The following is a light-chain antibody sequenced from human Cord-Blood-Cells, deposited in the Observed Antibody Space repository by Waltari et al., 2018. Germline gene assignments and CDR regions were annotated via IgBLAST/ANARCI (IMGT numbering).Light chain of an antibody. J-gene: IGKJ5*01. CDR1: QSVSSSY. CDR3: QQYGSSPPIT. Sequence: EFVMKQAPGTLSLSRGERATLPCRASQSVSSSYLAWYHQKHGQAPRRLIYGASSRATGIPDMFSGSGSGTDFTIAISRLQPEDFAVYYCQQYGSSPPITFDQATRLEIK. CDR2: GAS. V-gene: IGKV3-20*01.